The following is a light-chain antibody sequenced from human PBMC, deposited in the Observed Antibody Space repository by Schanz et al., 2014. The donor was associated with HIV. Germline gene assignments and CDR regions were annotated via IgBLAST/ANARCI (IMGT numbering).Light chain of an antibody. V-gene: IGLV2-8*01. Sequence: QSALTQPPSASGSPGQSVTISCTGTSSDVGGYKYVSWYQQHPGKAPKLMIYEVNQRPSGVPDRFSGSKSGNTASLTISGLQAEDEADYYCCSYADSSTFVFGTGTKVTVL. CDR2: EVN. CDR1: SSDVGGYKY. CDR3: CSYADSSTFV. J-gene: IGLJ1*01.